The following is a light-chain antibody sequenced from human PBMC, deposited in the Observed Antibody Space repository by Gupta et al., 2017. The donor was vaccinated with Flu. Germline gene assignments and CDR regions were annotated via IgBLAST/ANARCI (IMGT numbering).Light chain of an antibody. CDR1: QSLLPVAGYNF. V-gene: IGKV2-28*01. CDR2: LAS. J-gene: IGKJ2*01. CDR3: RQTLQPPLT. Sequence: DLVMTQSPLSLPVTPGEQASISCRSSQSLLPVAGYNFLDWYGQKPGHSPQLLIYLASKRASGVPDRFSGSGSGTDFTLKINRGEAEDVGIYYCRQTLQPPLTFGQGTMLEIK.